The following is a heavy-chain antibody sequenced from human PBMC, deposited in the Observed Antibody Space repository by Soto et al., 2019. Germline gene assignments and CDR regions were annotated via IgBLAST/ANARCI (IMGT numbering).Heavy chain of an antibody. Sequence: EVQLLESGGGLVQPGGSLRLSCAASGFTFSSYAMSWVRQAPGKGLEWVSAISGSGGSTYYADSVKGRFTISRDNSKNTLYLQMNSLRADDTAVYYCAKDQVKVYATYYFDYWGQGTLVTVSS. CDR3: AKDQVKVYATYYFDY. CDR1: GFTFSSYA. D-gene: IGHD2-8*01. CDR2: ISGSGGST. V-gene: IGHV3-23*01. J-gene: IGHJ4*02.